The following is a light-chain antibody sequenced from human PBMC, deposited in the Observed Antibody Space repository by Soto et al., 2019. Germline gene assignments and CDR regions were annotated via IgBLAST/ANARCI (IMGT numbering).Light chain of an antibody. J-gene: IGLJ2*01. CDR1: TSDVGRYKF. Sequence: QSALTQPASVSGSPGQSITTSCTGTTSDVGRYKFVSWYQHHPGKAPKLLIFEVTNRPSGVSSRFSGSKSGNTASLTISGLQTEDEATYYCGSSTDTDTLVIFGGGTK. CDR3: GSSTDTDTLVI. CDR2: EVT. V-gene: IGLV2-14*01.